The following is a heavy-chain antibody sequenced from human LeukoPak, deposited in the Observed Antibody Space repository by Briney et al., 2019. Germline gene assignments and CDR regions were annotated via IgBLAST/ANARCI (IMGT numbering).Heavy chain of an antibody. CDR1: GGSFSGYY. J-gene: IGHJ6*03. CDR2: INHSGST. Sequence: SETLSLTCAVYGGSFSGYYWSWIRQPPGKGLEWIGEINHSGSTNYNPSLKSRVTISVDTSKNQFSLKLSSVTAADTAVYYCARGLPSGPTILVRVGYYYYMDVWGKGTTVTVSS. D-gene: IGHD3-3*01. V-gene: IGHV4-34*01. CDR3: ARGLPSGPTILVRVGYYYYMDV.